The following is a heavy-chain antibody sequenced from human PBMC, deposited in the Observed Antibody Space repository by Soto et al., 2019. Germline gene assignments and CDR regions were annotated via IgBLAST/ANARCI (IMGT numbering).Heavy chain of an antibody. V-gene: IGHV1-46*01. CDR2: INPSGGST. D-gene: IGHD3-10*01. CDR1: GYTFTSYY. J-gene: IGHJ6*02. Sequence: ASVKVSCKASGYTFTSYYMHWVRQAPGQGLEWMGIINPSGGSTSYAQKFQGRVTMTTDTSTSTAYMELRSLRSDDTAVYYCAREYYYGSGSPDKTGFYGMDVWGQGTRSPSP. CDR3: AREYYYGSGSPDKTGFYGMDV.